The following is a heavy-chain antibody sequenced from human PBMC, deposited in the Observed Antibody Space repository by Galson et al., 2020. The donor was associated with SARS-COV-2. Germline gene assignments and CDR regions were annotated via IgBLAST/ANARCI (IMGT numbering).Heavy chain of an antibody. CDR3: ARAPGPPPYYIDY. Sequence: GGPLRLSCVASGFAFRLSWMSWVRQVPGKGLEWVATIKQDGSEEYYVDSVKGRFTISRDNAKNSLDLQMDSLRVDDTAVFYCARAPGPPPYYIDYWGQGSLVTVSS. CDR1: GFAFRLSW. V-gene: IGHV3-7*01. CDR2: IKQDGSEE. J-gene: IGHJ4*02.